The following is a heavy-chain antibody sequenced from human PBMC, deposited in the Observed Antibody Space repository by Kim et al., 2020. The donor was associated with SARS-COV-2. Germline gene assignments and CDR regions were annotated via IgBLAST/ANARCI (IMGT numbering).Heavy chain of an antibody. D-gene: IGHD3-10*01. CDR1: GGSISSSSYY. V-gene: IGHV4-39*01. CDR2: IYYSGST. CDR3: ARRGLFRGDAFDI. J-gene: IGHJ3*02. Sequence: SETLSLTCTVSGGSISSSSYYWGWIRQPPGKGLEWIGSIYYSGSTYYNPSLKSRVTISVDTSKNQFSLKLSSVTAADTAVYYCARRGLFRGDAFDIWGQGTMVTVSS.